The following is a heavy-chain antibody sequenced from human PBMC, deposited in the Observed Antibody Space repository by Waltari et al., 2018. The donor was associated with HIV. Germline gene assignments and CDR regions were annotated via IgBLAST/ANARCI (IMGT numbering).Heavy chain of an antibody. Sequence: EVQVVESGGSLIQPGGSLRLSCAASGFTVSGWYVTWVRQAPGKGLEWISLIYGGGSPSYADSVKGHFTLSRDTSTNTIYLQMDNLRAEDTAMYHCATTSTVGRNWHFDVWGRGSLVTVSS. CDR3: ATTSTVGRNWHFDV. D-gene: IGHD4-17*01. CDR2: IYGGGSP. V-gene: IGHV3-53*01. J-gene: IGHJ2*01. CDR1: GFTVSGWY.